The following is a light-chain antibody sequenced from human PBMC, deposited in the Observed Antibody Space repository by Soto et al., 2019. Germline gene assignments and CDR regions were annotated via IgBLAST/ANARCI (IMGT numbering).Light chain of an antibody. CDR2: ATS. J-gene: IGKJ2*01. CDR1: QSIGNF. Sequence: DMEMTQSPSSLSASVGDRVTITCRARQSIGNFLHWYQQQPGKAPRLLIYATSSLQSGVPSRFSGSGSGTDFTLTISSLHPEDFATYYCQQSYSTPYTFGQGTKLEI. CDR3: QQSYSTPYT. V-gene: IGKV1-39*01.